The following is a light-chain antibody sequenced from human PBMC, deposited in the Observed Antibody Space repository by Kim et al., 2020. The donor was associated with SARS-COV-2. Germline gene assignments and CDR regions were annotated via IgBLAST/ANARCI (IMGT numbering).Light chain of an antibody. V-gene: IGKV3-11*01. J-gene: IGKJ5*01. CDR3: QQRSNWPIT. Sequence: EIVLTQSPATLSLSPGERATLSCRASQSVSSYLAWYQQKPGQAPRLLIYDASNRATGIPARFSGSGSGTDFTLTISSLEPEDFAVYYCQQRSNWPITFSQGTRLEIK. CDR2: DAS. CDR1: QSVSSY.